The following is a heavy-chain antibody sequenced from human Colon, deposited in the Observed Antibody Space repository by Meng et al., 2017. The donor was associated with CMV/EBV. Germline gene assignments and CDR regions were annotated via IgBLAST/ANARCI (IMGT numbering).Heavy chain of an antibody. CDR3: TTSLIRGFDY. CDR2: IKSKTDGGTT. D-gene: IGHD2-21*01. V-gene: IGHV3-15*01. J-gene: IGHJ4*02. CDR1: GFTFSNAW. Sequence: GESLKISCAASGFTFSNAWMSWVRQAPGKGLEWVGRIKSKTDGGTTDYAAPVKGRFTISRDDSKNTLYLQMNSLKTEDTAAYYCTTSLIRGFDYWGQGTLVTVSS.